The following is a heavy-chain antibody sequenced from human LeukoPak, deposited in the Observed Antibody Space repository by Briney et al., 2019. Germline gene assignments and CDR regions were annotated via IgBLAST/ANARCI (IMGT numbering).Heavy chain of an antibody. Sequence: SVKVSCKASGDTFSGYAFSWVRQAPGQGLEWMGGIIPIFGTANYAQKFQGRVTITADESTSTSYMELSSLRSDDTAVYYCARVLQYDSSGYPNYYMDVWGKGTTVTVSS. D-gene: IGHD3-22*01. CDR3: ARVLQYDSSGYPNYYMDV. CDR2: IIPIFGTA. V-gene: IGHV1-69*13. CDR1: GDTFSGYA. J-gene: IGHJ6*03.